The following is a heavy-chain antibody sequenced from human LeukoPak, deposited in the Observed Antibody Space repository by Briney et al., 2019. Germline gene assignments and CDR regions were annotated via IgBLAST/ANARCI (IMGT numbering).Heavy chain of an antibody. CDR2: MHISGTT. CDR1: GGSISSGGYY. J-gene: IGHJ6*03. CDR3: AREEYQLVSGDFYYYMNV. Sequence: SQTLSLTCTVSGGSISSGGYYWSWIRLPAGKGLEWIGRMHISGTTYYNPSLKSRVTMSLDTSKDQFSLKVTSVTAADTAIYYCAREEYQLVSGDFYYYMNVWGKGTTVTVSS. D-gene: IGHD2-2*01. V-gene: IGHV4-61*02.